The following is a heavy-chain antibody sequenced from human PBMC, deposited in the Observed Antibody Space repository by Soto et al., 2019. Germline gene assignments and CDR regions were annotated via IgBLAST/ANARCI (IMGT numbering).Heavy chain of an antibody. Sequence: PSETLSLTCTVSGGSIGSYYWSWIRQPPGKGLEWIGYIYYSGSTNYDPSLKSRVTISVDTSKNQFSLKLSSVTAADTAVYYCARETARRLIAVAGTENAFDIWGQGTMVTVSS. CDR1: GGSIGSYY. CDR2: IYYSGST. D-gene: IGHD6-19*01. J-gene: IGHJ3*02. CDR3: ARETARRLIAVAGTENAFDI. V-gene: IGHV4-59*01.